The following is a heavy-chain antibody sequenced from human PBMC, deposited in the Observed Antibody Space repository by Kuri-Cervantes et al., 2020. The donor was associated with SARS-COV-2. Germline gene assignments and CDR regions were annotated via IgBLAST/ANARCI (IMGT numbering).Heavy chain of an antibody. V-gene: IGHV1-46*01. D-gene: IGHD3-22*01. Sequence: ASVQVSCKASEYTFTSYYMHWVRQAPGQGLEWMGIINPSGGSTSYAQKFQGRVTMTRDTSTSTVYMELSSLRSEDTAVYHCARDVFPAYYYDSSGPTPGMWWGQGTLVTVSS. J-gene: IGHJ4*02. CDR1: EYTFTSYY. CDR2: INPSGGST. CDR3: ARDVFPAYYYDSSGPTPGMW.